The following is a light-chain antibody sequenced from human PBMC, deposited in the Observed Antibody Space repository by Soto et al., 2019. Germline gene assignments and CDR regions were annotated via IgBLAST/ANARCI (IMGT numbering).Light chain of an antibody. J-gene: IGKJ1*01. CDR1: QSVLYSSNDKNF. CDR3: HQYYSTPWT. Sequence: DIVMTQSPDSLAVSLGERATINCKSSQSVLYSSNDKNFLSWYQQKPGQPPKLIIYWAFTRESVVPDRFSGSGSGTEFTLTISILQAEDVAVYYCHQYYSTPWTFGQGTKVEIK. CDR2: WAF. V-gene: IGKV4-1*01.